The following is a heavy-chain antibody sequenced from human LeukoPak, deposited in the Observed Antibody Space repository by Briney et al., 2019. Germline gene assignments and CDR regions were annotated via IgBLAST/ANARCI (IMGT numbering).Heavy chain of an antibody. D-gene: IGHD1-26*01. CDR1: GGSFRGYY. V-gene: IGHV4-34*01. Sequence: PSETLSLTCAVYGGSFRGYYWSWIRQPPGKGLEWIGEINHSGSTNYNPSLKSRVTISVDTSKNQFSLKLSSVTAADTAVYYCARVKWEPPAFDIWGRGTMATVSS. CDR3: ARVKWEPPAFDI. J-gene: IGHJ3*02. CDR2: INHSGST.